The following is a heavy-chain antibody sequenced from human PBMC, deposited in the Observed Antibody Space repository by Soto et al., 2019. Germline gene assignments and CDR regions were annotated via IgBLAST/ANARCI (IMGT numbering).Heavy chain of an antibody. CDR2: ISYDGSNQ. V-gene: IGHV3-30*18. J-gene: IGHJ4*02. CDR1: GFTFNIYG. Sequence: FLRLSCAASGFTFNIYGMHWVRQAPDKGLEWVALISYDGSNQYYADSVKGRFTISRDNSKNTLFPQMNSLRADDTAVYYCAKDQASGQGSFDSWGQGTLVTVSS. CDR3: AKDQASGQGSFDS.